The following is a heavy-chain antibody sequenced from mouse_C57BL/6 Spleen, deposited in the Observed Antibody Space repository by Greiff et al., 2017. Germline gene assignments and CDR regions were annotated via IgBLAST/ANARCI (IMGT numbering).Heavy chain of an antibody. CDR2: IYPGSGNT. J-gene: IGHJ2*01. CDR1: GYTFTDYY. D-gene: IGHD3-2*02. V-gene: IGHV1-76*01. Sequence: VQLQESGAELVRPGASVKLSCKASGYTFTDYYINWVKQRPGQGLEWIARIYPGSGNTYYNEKFKGKATLTAEKSSSTAYMQLSSLTSEDSAVYFCARDGGQLKNFDYWGQGTTLTVSS. CDR3: ARDGGQLKNFDY.